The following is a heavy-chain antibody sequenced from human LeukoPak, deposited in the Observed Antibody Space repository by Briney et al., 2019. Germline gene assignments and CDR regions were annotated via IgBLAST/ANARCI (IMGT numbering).Heavy chain of an antibody. J-gene: IGHJ4*02. D-gene: IGHD3-10*01. V-gene: IGHV4-59*01. Sequence: SETLSLTCTVSGPSINTYYWSWLRQPPGKGLEWIGYIYYSGTTSYNPSLKTRVTISIDTSKNQFSLKLSSVTAADTAVYYCARVLRPMASQYYCDYWGQGTLVTVSS. CDR1: GPSINTYY. CDR2: IYYSGTT. CDR3: ARVLRPMASQYYCDY.